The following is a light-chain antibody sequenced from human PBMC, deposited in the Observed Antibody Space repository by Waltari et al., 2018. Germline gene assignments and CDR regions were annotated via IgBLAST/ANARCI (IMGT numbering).Light chain of an antibody. CDR2: AAS. CDR1: QSVSKY. Sequence: EVVLTQSPGTLSLSPGERATLSCRASQSVSKYLAWYQQRPGQAPRLLIYAASTRATGVPDRFSGSGFGTDFSLTIGRLEPEDFAVYYCQNHERLPATFGQGTKVEIK. V-gene: IGKV3-20*01. CDR3: QNHERLPAT. J-gene: IGKJ1*01.